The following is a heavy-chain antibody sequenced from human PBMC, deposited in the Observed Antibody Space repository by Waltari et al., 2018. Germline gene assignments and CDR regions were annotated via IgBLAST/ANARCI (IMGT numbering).Heavy chain of an antibody. Sequence: EVQLVESGGGLVQPGGSLRLSCAASGFTFSSYWMHWVRQAPGKGLVRVSPMNGDERSTSYADSVYARFTICRDNDKNTLYLEMNNRRAEDTAVYYCARDMPYGSGSYYNFDYWGQGTLVTVSS. J-gene: IGHJ4*02. V-gene: IGHV3-74*01. CDR3: ARDMPYGSGSYYNFDY. D-gene: IGHD3-10*01. CDR2: MNGDERST. CDR1: GFTFSSYW.